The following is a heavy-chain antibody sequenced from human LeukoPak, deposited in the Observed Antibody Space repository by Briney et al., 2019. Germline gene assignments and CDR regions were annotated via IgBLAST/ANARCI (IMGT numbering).Heavy chain of an antibody. CDR2: IYSGGST. D-gene: IGHD3-10*01. CDR3: ARGGGFGESLKDGDY. Sequence: GGSLRLSCAASGFTVSSNYMSWVRQAPGKGLEWVSVIYSGGSTYYADSVKGRFTISRDNSKNTLYLQMNSLRAEDTAVYYCARGGGFGESLKDGDYWGQGTLVTVSS. CDR1: GFTVSSNY. J-gene: IGHJ4*02. V-gene: IGHV3-53*01.